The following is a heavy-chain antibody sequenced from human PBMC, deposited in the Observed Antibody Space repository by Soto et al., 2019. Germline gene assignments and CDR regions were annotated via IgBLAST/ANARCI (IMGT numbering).Heavy chain of an antibody. J-gene: IGHJ4*02. CDR2: ITDSGTGA. Sequence: EVHLLESGGGLVHPGGSLRLSCGASGFTFSSCVMPWVRQAPGKGLEWVSVITDSGTGAYYADSVKGRFTISRDNSKNTMYLQMNNLRAEDTGVYYCAKGLINGRWYAEDWGQGTLVTVSS. CDR1: GFTFSSCV. CDR3: AKGLINGRWYAED. V-gene: IGHV3-23*01. D-gene: IGHD6-13*01.